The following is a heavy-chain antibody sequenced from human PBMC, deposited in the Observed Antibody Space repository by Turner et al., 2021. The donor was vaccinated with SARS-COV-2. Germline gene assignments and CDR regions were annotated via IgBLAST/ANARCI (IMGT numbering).Heavy chain of an antibody. CDR3: ARHHYSDGYTGFDY. Sequence: QPQLQESDPGLVKATETLTLTCTGTGGAVSSSSYYWGWIRQPPGKGLEWIGGIYYTGSTYYNPSLKSRVAISVDTSKNQFSLKLTSVTAADTAVYYCARHHYSDGYTGFDYWGQGTLVTVSS. CDR2: IYYTGST. D-gene: IGHD6-19*01. V-gene: IGHV4-39*01. J-gene: IGHJ4*02. CDR1: GGAVSSSSYY.